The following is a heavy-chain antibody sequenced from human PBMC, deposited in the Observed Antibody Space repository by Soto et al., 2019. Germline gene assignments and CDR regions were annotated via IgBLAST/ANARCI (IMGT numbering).Heavy chain of an antibody. V-gene: IGHV3-23*01. CDR1: GFTLSSYF. J-gene: IGHJ5*02. Sequence: EVQLLESGGGMVQPGGSPRLSCVASGFTLSSYFMTWVRQAPGKGLEWVSAISNSGGSTYYADSVKGRFTISRDNSHNTLYLQMNNLRAEDTARYYCAKDLEKWLVQLGGLDTWGQGAQVTVSS. CDR3: AKDLEKWLVQLGGLDT. CDR2: ISNSGGST. D-gene: IGHD1-1*01.